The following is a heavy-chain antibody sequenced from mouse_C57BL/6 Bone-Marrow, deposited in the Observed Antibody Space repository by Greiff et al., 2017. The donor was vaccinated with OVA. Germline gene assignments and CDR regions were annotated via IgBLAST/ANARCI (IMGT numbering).Heavy chain of an antibody. V-gene: IGHV5-4*01. J-gene: IGHJ3*01. CDR3: ARDRSGVRGFAY. D-gene: IGHD3-1*01. CDR2: ISDGGSYT. CDR1: GFTFSSYA. Sequence: EVMLVESGGGLVKPGGSLKLSCAASGFTFSSYAMSWVRQTPEKRLEWVATISDGGSYTYYPDNVKGRFTISRDNAKNNLYLQMSHLKSEDTAMYYCARDRSGVRGFAYWGQGTLVTVSA.